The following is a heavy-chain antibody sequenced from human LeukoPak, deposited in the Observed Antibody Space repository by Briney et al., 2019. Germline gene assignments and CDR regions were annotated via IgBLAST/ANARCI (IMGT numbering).Heavy chain of an antibody. V-gene: IGHV3-21*01. D-gene: IGHD4-17*01. J-gene: IGHJ5*02. CDR1: GFTFSSYS. CDR2: ISSSSSYI. Sequence: GGSLRLSCAASGFTFSSYSMNWVRQAPGKGLEWVSSISSSSSYIYYADSVKGRFTISRDNAKNSLYLQMNSLRAEDTAVYYCARVWGYGEFWFDPWGQGTLVTVSS. CDR3: ARVWGYGEFWFDP.